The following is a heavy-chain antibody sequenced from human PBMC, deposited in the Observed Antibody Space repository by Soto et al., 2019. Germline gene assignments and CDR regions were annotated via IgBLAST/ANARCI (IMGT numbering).Heavy chain of an antibody. V-gene: IGHV4-61*01. Sequence: SETLSLTCTVSGDSVSSENYYWTWIRQSPGKGLEWIGYIYSSGSTNYNPSLNSRVTISLDRSRNQFSLKLTSVTAADTAVYYCARDIRGYSRAFDYWGQGTLVTVS. CDR3: ARDIRGYSRAFDY. CDR1: GDSVSSENYY. D-gene: IGHD5-18*01. J-gene: IGHJ4*02. CDR2: IYSSGST.